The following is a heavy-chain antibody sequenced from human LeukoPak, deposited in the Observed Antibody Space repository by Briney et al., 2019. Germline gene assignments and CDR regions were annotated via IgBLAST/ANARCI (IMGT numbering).Heavy chain of an antibody. D-gene: IGHD2-15*01. CDR1: GFTFSNYD. J-gene: IGHJ4*02. CDR2: IGTAGDT. CDR3: ARGADTHFDY. Sequence: PGGSLRLSCAASGFTFSNYDMHWVRQATGKGLGWVSAIGTAGDTYYQGSVRGRFTMSRENAKNSLYLQMNSLTAGDTAVYYCARGADTHFDYWGQGILVTVSS. V-gene: IGHV3-13*04.